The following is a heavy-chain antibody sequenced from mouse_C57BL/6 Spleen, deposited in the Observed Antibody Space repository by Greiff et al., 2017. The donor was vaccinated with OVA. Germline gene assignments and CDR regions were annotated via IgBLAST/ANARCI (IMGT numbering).Heavy chain of an antibody. CDR1: GYTFTSYW. CDR2: IDPSDSYT. J-gene: IGHJ1*03. D-gene: IGHD1-1*02. Sequence: VQLQQPGAELVKPGASVKLSCKASGYTFTSYWMQWVKQRPGQGLEWIGEIDPSDSYTNYNQKFKGKATLTVDTSSSTAYMQLSSLTSEDSAVYYCARRPLYGFDVWGTGTTVTVSS. CDR3: ARRPLYGFDV. V-gene: IGHV1-50*01.